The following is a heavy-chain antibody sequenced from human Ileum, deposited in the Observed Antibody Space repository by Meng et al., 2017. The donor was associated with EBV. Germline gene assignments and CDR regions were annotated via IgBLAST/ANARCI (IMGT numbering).Heavy chain of an antibody. Sequence: EVGPWVVGLSHPSYPPSGFSGGSGGGVNYYWRWCSRPPAKGLEWLCFIYDRISGNTFYNPSLESRVTISLDTSKTQFSLKLCSVTAADTAVYYCATYAIGRGGPGYWGQGTLVTVSS. D-gene: IGHD2-8*01. CDR3: ATYAIGRGGPGY. J-gene: IGHJ4*02. CDR2: IYDRISGNT. CDR1: GGSGGGVNYY. V-gene: IGHV4-30-4*01.